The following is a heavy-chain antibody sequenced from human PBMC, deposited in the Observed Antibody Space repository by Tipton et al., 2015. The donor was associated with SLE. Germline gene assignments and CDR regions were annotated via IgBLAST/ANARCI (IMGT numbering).Heavy chain of an antibody. D-gene: IGHD6-19*01. J-gene: IGHJ5*02. CDR3: ARDASGGYSWFCP. Sequence: PSLKSRLTISVDTSKNQFSLTLTSVTAADTAVYYCARDASGGYSWFCPWGQGTLVTVSS. V-gene: IGHV4-59*01.